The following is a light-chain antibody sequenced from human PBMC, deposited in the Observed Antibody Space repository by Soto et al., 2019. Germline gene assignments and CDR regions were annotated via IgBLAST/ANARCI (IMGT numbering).Light chain of an antibody. V-gene: IGLV2-11*01. J-gene: IGLJ2*01. CDR1: SSDVGGYNY. Sequence: QSALTQPRSVSGSPGQSVTIYCTGTSSDVGGYNYVSWYQQHPGKAPKLMIYDVSKRPSGVPDRFSGSKSGNTAALTISGLQAEDEADYYCCSYAGSYTFGVVSGGTKLTVL. CDR3: CSYAGSYTFGV. CDR2: DVS.